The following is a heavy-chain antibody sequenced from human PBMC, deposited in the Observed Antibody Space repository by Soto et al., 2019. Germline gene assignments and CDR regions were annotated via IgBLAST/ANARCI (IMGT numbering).Heavy chain of an antibody. Sequence: QMQLVQSGPEVKKPGTSVKVSCKASGFTFTSSAVQWVRQARGQRLEWIGWIVVGSGNTNYAQKFQERVTITRDMSTRTAYMELSRLRSEDTAVYYCAAAELERRSLGYWGQGTLVTVSS. CDR2: IVVGSGNT. D-gene: IGHD1-1*01. CDR1: GFTFTSSA. J-gene: IGHJ4*02. CDR3: AAAELERRSLGY. V-gene: IGHV1-58*01.